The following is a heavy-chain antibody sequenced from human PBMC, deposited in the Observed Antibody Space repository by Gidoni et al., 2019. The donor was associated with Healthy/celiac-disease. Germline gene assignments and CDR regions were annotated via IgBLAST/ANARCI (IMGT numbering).Heavy chain of an antibody. CDR1: GFTFSSYG. V-gene: IGHV3-30*18. J-gene: IGHJ4*02. CDR2: ISYDGSNK. CDR3: AKGSGEALDY. D-gene: IGHD3-10*01. Sequence: QVQLVESGGGVVQPGRSLRPSCAASGFTFSSYGMHWVRQAPGKGLEWVAVISYDGSNKYYADSVKGRFTISRDNSKNTLYLQMNSLRAEDTAVYYCAKGSGEALDYWGQGTLVTVSS.